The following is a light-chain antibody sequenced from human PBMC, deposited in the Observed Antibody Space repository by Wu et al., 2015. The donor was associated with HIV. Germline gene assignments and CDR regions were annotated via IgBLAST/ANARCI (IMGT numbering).Light chain of an antibody. CDR3: QQYGSSPPGT. CDR2: GES. Sequence: EIVLTQSPGTLSLSPGERATLSCRASQSVTSVHLAWFQLKPGQAPRLLINGESSRATGIPDRFSGSGSGTDFTLTISRLEPEDFAVYYCQQYGSSPPGTFGQGTKVEIK. CDR1: QSVTSVH. J-gene: IGKJ1*01. V-gene: IGKV3-20*01.